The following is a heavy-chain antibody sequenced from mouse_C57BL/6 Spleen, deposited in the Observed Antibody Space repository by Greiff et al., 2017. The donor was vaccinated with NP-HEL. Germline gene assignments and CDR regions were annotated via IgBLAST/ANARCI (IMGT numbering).Heavy chain of an antibody. J-gene: IGHJ3*01. CDR3: TISTMVTRGWFAY. CDR2: IDPETGGT. V-gene: IGHV1-15*01. Sequence: QVQLKQSGAELVRPGASVTLSCKASGYTFTDYEMHWVKQTPVHGLEWIGAIDPETGGTAYNQKFKGKAILTADKSSSTAYMELRSLTSEDSAVYYCTISTMVTRGWFAYWGQGTLVTVSA. D-gene: IGHD2-2*01. CDR1: GYTFTDYE.